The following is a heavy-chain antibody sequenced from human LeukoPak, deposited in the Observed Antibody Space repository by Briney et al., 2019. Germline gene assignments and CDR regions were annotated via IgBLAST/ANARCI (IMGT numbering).Heavy chain of an antibody. D-gene: IGHD6-13*01. CDR3: ARNFRWRQRPDAFDV. CDR1: GGSISTYY. V-gene: IGHV4-4*07. J-gene: IGHJ3*01. CDR2: MYITGST. Sequence: PSETLSLTCTVSGGSISTYYWSWIRQPAGKGLEWIGRMYITGSTNYNPSLKSRVTMSVDTATNQFSLKLSSVTAADTAVYDWARNFRWRQRPDAFDVWGQGTMVTVSS.